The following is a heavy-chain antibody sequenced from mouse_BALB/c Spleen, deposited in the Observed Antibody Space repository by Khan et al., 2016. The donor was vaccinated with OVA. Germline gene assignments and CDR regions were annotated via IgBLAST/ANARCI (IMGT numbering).Heavy chain of an antibody. CDR1: GFTFSNYG. CDR2: ISSGGSYT. Sequence: EVQLVESGGGLVKPGGSLKFSCAASGFTFSNYGMSWVRQTPKKRLEWVATISSGGSYTYYPDSVKGRFTISRDNATNTLYLKMSSLRSEDTAMYYCARATGYYGSNYFDYWGQGTTLTVSS. D-gene: IGHD1-1*01. V-gene: IGHV5-9-3*01. J-gene: IGHJ2*01. CDR3: ARATGYYGSNYFDY.